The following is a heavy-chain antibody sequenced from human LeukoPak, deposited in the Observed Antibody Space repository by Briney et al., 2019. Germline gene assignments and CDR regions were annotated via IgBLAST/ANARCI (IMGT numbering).Heavy chain of an antibody. CDR2: IRYDGSNK. CDR1: GFTFSSYG. J-gene: IGHJ4*02. Sequence: GGSLRLSCAASGFTFSSYGMHWVRQAPGKGLEWVAFIRYDGSNKYYADSVKGRFTISRDNSKNTLYLQMNSLRAEDTAVYYCAKDHGPLVLRFLEWLFSSFDYWGQGTLVTVSS. CDR3: AKDHGPLVLRFLEWLFSSFDY. V-gene: IGHV3-30*02. D-gene: IGHD3-3*01.